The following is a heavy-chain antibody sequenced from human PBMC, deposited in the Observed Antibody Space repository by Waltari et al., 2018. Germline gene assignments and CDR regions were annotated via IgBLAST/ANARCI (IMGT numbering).Heavy chain of an antibody. CDR1: GLTFSGYL. CDR2: LESDGRRT. V-gene: IGHV3-74*01. D-gene: IGHD3-10*01. CDR3: VRDSGMGRPHY. J-gene: IGHJ4*02. Sequence: EVHLVESVGGLVQPGGSLRLSCAASGLTFSGYLMHWVRQDPGKGLVWVSRLESDGRRTSFADSVKGRFTISRDNTDNTFYLQMNSLRVDDTGIYYCVRDSGMGRPHYWGQGTVVTVSS.